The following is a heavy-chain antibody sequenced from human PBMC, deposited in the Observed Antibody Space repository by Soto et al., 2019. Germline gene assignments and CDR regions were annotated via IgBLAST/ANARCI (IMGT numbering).Heavy chain of an antibody. D-gene: IGHD2-2*01. J-gene: IGHJ4*02. CDR3: ARGGMVIIPTAKAFDH. Sequence: TLSLTCTVSGGSISTYYWSWIRQPAGKGLEWIGRIYASGSTNYNPSLKSRVTMSVATSKNQFSLKLSSVTAADTAVYYCARGGMVIIPTAKAFDHWGQGTLVTVSS. CDR2: IYASGST. V-gene: IGHV4-4*07. CDR1: GGSISTYY.